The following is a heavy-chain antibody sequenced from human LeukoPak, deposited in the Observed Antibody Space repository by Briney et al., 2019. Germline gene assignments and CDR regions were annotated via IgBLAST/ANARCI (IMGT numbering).Heavy chain of an antibody. CDR2: ISGSGNTI. CDR3: ARGTLVPAATPYYFDY. CDR1: GFTFSINS. J-gene: IGHJ4*02. D-gene: IGHD2-2*01. V-gene: IGHV3-48*04. Sequence: GGSLRLSYAASGFTFSINSMNCVRRAPGRGLEWVSYISGSGNTIYYADSVKGRFTISRDNAKNSLFLQMNSLRAEDTAVYFCARGTLVPAATPYYFDYWGQGTLVTVSS.